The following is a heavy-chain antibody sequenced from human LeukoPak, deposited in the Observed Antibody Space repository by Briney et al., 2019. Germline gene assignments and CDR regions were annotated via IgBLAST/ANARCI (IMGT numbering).Heavy chain of an antibody. CDR2: VYPADSDT. V-gene: IGHV5-51*01. D-gene: IGHD1-26*01. J-gene: IGHJ5*02. Sequence: GESLKISCKGSGYNFATYWIGWVRQMPGKGLEWMGFVYPADSDTRYSPSFQGHVTISADRSIGTAYLQWSSLRASDTAIYYCTRQVYGSTSGGWFDPWGQGTLVTVSS. CDR3: TRQVYGSTSGGWFDP. CDR1: GYNFATYW.